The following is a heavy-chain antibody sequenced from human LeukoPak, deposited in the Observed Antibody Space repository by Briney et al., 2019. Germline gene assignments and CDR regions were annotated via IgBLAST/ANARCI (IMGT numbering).Heavy chain of an antibody. D-gene: IGHD3-10*01. Sequence: RGSLRLSCAASGFTFSDYYMSWIRQAPGKGLKWVSYISSSSSYTNYADSVKGRFTISRDNAKNSLYLQMNSLRAEDTAVYYCARDREVRGVIPDWGQGTLVTVSS. J-gene: IGHJ4*02. CDR1: GFTFSDYY. V-gene: IGHV3-11*06. CDR3: ARDREVRGVIPD. CDR2: ISSSSSYT.